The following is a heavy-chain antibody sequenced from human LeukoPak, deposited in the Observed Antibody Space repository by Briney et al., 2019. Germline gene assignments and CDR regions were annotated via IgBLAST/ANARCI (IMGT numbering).Heavy chain of an antibody. V-gene: IGHV3-9*01. CDR3: AKGDTAVVYYYMDV. D-gene: IGHD5-18*01. CDR2: ISWNSGSI. Sequence: GRSLRLSCAASGFTFDDYAMHWVRQAPGKGLEWVSGISWNSGSIGYEDSVKGRFTISRDNAKNSLYLQMNSLRTEDTALYYCAKGDTAVVYYYMDVWGKGTTVTVSS. J-gene: IGHJ6*03. CDR1: GFTFDDYA.